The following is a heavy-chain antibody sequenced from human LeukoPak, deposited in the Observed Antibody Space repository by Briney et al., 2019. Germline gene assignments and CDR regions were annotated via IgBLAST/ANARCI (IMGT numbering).Heavy chain of an antibody. CDR1: GYTFTGYY. V-gene: IGHV1-2*02. Sequence: ASVKVSCKTSGYTFTGYYMHWVRQAPGQGLEWMGWINPNSGGSNYAQKFQGRVTMTRDTSISTVYMELSRLTSDDTAVYYCARKGPYLDNWGQGTLVTVSS. CDR3: ARKGPYLDN. J-gene: IGHJ4*02. CDR2: INPNSGGS.